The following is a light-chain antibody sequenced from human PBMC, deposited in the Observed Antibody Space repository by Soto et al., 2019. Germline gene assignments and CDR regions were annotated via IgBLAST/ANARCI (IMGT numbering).Light chain of an antibody. V-gene: IGLV1-47*01. CDR3: AAWDDSLSGYV. Sequence: HSVLTQPPSASGTPGQRVTISCSGSSSNIGSNYVYWYQQLPGTAPKLLIYRNNQRPSGVPDRFSGSKSGTSASLAISGLRSDDEADCYCAAWDDSLSGYVFGTGTKVTVL. CDR2: RNN. J-gene: IGLJ1*01. CDR1: SSNIGSNY.